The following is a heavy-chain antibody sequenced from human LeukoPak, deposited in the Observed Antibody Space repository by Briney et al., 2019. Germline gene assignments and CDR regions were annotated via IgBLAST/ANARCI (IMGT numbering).Heavy chain of an antibody. Sequence: GASVKVSCKASGYTFTSYYMHWVRQAPGQGLEWMGIINPSGGSTSYAQKFQGRVTMSRDMSTSTAYMELRSLRSDDTAVYYCARDLPYYDILTSYYPPYYYYYMDVWGKGTTVTISS. CDR2: INPSGGST. V-gene: IGHV1-46*01. D-gene: IGHD3-9*01. CDR1: GYTFTSYY. CDR3: ARDLPYYDILTSYYPPYYYYYMDV. J-gene: IGHJ6*03.